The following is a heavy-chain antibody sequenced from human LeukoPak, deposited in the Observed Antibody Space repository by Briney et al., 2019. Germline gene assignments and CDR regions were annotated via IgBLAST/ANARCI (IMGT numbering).Heavy chain of an antibody. D-gene: IGHD1-26*01. CDR1: GFTFSDYY. CDR3: AKAGGSYLGAYYFDY. V-gene: IGHV3-23*01. Sequence: RTGGSLRLSCAASGFTFSDYYMSWIRQAPGKGLEWVSAISGSGGSTYYADSVKGRFTISRDNSKNTLYLQMNSLRAEDTAVYYCAKAGGSYLGAYYFDYWGQGTLVTVSS. J-gene: IGHJ4*02. CDR2: ISGSGGST.